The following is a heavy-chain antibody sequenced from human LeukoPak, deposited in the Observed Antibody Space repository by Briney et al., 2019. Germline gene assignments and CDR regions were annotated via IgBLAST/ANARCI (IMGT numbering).Heavy chain of an antibody. CDR2: INHSGSTS. Sequence: SETLSLTCAVYGESFSGYFWNWIRQPPGKGLEWIGEINHSGSTSNHNPSLKSRVTMSVDTSKNQFSLKLRSVTAADTAVYYCTRSTDLLEWLSFDSWGQGTLVTVSS. CDR1: GESFSGYF. CDR3: TRSTDLLEWLSFDS. V-gene: IGHV4-34*01. J-gene: IGHJ4*02. D-gene: IGHD3-3*01.